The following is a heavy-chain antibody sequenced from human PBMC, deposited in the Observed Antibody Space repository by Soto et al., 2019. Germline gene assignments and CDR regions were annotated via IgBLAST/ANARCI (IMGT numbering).Heavy chain of an antibody. J-gene: IGHJ6*02. CDR3: ARDQRMDDAHRDYYFYGLDV. CDR2: MNPILGTQ. CDR1: GGTLSNYA. D-gene: IGHD2-15*01. V-gene: IGHV1-69*06. Sequence: QVQLVQSVAEVKKPGSSVKVSCKASGGTLSNYATNWVRQAPGQGLEWMGGMNPILGTQRIAQKFQGRVNITADKSTSKVYMKLSSLRSDDTAVYYCARDQRMDDAHRDYYFYGLDVWGQGTTVTVSS.